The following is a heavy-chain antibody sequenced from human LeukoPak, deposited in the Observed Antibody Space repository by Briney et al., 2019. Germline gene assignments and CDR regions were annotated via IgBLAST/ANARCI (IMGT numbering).Heavy chain of an antibody. J-gene: IGHJ4*02. Sequence: GGSLRLSCAASGFTFSSYTMHWVRQAPGKGLQWVAVISYDGSNKYYADSVKGRFTISRDNSKNTLYLQMNSLRAEDTAVYYCARDSGFSGTQRGEYWGQGTLVTVSS. CDR1: GFTFSSYT. D-gene: IGHD3/OR15-3a*01. CDR3: ARDSGFSGTQRGEY. CDR2: ISYDGSNK. V-gene: IGHV3-30*04.